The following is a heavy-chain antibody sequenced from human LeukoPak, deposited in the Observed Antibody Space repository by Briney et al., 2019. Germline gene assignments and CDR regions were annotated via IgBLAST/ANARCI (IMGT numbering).Heavy chain of an antibody. CDR3: ARTSLGYCSSTSCSGDDY. Sequence: GGSLRLSCAASGFTFDDYAMHWVRHAPGKGLEWVSGISWNSGSIGYADSVKGRFTISRDNAKNSLYLQMNSLRAEDTAVYYCARTSLGYCSSTSCSGDDYWGQGTLVTVSS. CDR1: GFTFDDYA. CDR2: ISWNSGSI. V-gene: IGHV3-9*01. D-gene: IGHD2-2*01. J-gene: IGHJ4*02.